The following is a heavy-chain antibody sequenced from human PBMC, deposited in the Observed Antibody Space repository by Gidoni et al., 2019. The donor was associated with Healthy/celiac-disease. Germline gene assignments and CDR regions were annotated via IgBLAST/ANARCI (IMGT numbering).Heavy chain of an antibody. Sequence: QVTLKESGPVLVKPTETLPLTCTVSGFSLRNARMGVSWLRQPPGKALEWLAPIFSNDEKSYSTSLKSRLTISKDNSKSQVVLTMTNMDPVDTATYYGARIRRDGYNYLVPRALYYYDYMDVWGKGTTVTVSS. J-gene: IGHJ6*03. V-gene: IGHV2-26*01. CDR3: ARIRRDGYNYLVPRALYYYDYMDV. CDR2: IFSNDEK. CDR1: GFSLRNARMG. D-gene: IGHD5-12*01.